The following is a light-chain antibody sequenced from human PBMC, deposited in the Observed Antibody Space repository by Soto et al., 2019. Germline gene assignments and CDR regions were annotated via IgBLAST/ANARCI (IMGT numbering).Light chain of an antibody. CDR2: DAS. CDR1: QSVRSY. CDR3: QLRSNWPT. V-gene: IGKV3-11*01. J-gene: IGKJ4*01. Sequence: DIELTQSPATLSLSPGERATISCRASQSVRSYLAWYQQKPGQAPRLLIYDASNRSTGIPARFSGSGSVTDFTLIISSQEPDVLAVYYCQLRSNWPTFGGGTRVEIK.